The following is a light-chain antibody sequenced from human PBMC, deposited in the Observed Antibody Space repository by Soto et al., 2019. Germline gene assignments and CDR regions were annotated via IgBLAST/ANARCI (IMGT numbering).Light chain of an antibody. J-gene: IGKJ5*01. CDR2: GAS. V-gene: IGKV3-20*01. CDR3: QRYGSSRIT. CDR1: QSISNNF. Sequence: EIVLTQSPGTLSLSPGERATLSCRASQSISNNFLAWYQQKPGQAPRLLIYGASSRATGIPGRFSGSGSGTDFTLTISRLEPEDFAVYYCQRYGSSRITFGQGTRLEMK.